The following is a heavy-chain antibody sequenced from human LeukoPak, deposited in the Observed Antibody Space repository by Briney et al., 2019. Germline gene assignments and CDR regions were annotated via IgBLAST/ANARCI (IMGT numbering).Heavy chain of an antibody. V-gene: IGHV1-69*04. Sequence: SVKVSCKASGGTFSSYAISWVRQAPGQGLEWMGRIIPILGIANYAQKFQGRVTITADKSTSTAYMELSSLRSEDTAVYYCARTSVTRYNWFDPWGQGTLVTVSS. J-gene: IGHJ5*02. CDR2: IIPILGIA. CDR3: ARTSVTRYNWFDP. D-gene: IGHD3-10*01. CDR1: GGTFSSYA.